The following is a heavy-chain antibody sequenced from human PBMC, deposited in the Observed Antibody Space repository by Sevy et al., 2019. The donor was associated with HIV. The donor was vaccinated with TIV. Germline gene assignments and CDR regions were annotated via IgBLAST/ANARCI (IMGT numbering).Heavy chain of an antibody. Sequence: ASVKVSCKASGGTFNRYAISWVRQAPGHGLEWLGGIIPIFGTTNYAQKFQGRVTITADGSTSTAYMEVSSLRSEDTAVYYCARLTVAGLGGWFDPWGHGTLVTVSS. V-gene: IGHV1-69*13. J-gene: IGHJ5*02. D-gene: IGHD6-19*01. CDR1: GGTFNRYA. CDR2: IIPIFGTT. CDR3: ARLTVAGLGGWFDP.